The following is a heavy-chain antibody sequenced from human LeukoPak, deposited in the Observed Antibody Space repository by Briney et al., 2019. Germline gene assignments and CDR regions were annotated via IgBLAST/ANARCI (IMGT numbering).Heavy chain of an antibody. Sequence: GESLEISRKGSGYSFTSYWIGWVRQMPGKGLEWMGIIYPGDSDTRHSPSFQGQVTISADKSISTAYLQWSSLKASDTAMYYCARGRGVNYYYYGMDVWGQGTTVTVSS. CDR2: IYPGDSDT. V-gene: IGHV5-51*01. CDR1: GYSFTSYW. D-gene: IGHD2-21*01. CDR3: ARGRGVNYYYYGMDV. J-gene: IGHJ6*02.